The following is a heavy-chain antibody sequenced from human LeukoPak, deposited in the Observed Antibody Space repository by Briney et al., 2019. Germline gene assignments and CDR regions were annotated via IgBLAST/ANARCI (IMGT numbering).Heavy chain of an antibody. CDR3: ATGGPQTSGEKRGLDY. Sequence: GASVKVSCKASGYRFTDFSIYWVRQAPGQGLEWMGWFNPNTGDAKYAEKFQGWITMTSDTSIRTAYMEIRSLKSDDTAFYYCATGGPQTSGEKRGLDYWGQGTLVTVSS. V-gene: IGHV1-2*04. J-gene: IGHJ4*02. D-gene: IGHD6-25*01. CDR1: GYRFTDFS. CDR2: FNPNTGDA.